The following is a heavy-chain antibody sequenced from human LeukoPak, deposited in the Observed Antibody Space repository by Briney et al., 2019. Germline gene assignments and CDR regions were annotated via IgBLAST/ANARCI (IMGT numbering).Heavy chain of an antibody. CDR2: TYYRSKWYN. CDR3: ATTVETGDAFDI. V-gene: IGHV6-1*01. J-gene: IGHJ3*02. Sequence: KPSQTLSLTCAIPGDSVSSNSAAWSWIRLSPSRGLEWLGRTYYRSKWYNDYAVSVRSRITINPDTSKTLFSLQLNSVTPEDTAEYYCATTVETGDAFDIWGPGTRVTVSS. D-gene: IGHD1-1*01. CDR1: GDSVSSNSAA.